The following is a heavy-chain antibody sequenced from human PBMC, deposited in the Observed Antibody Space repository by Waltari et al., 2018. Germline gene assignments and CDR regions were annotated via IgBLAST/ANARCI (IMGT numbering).Heavy chain of an antibody. CDR1: GFTFSSYG. V-gene: IGHV3-33*01. Sequence: QVQLVESGGGVVQPGRSLRLSCAASGFTFSSYGMPWVRQAPGKGLEWVAVIWYDGSNKYYADSVKGRFTISRDNSKNTLYLQMNSLRAEDTAVYYCARDGYSGYDGNDYWGQGTLVTVSS. CDR2: IWYDGSNK. D-gene: IGHD5-12*01. CDR3: ARDGYSGYDGNDY. J-gene: IGHJ4*02.